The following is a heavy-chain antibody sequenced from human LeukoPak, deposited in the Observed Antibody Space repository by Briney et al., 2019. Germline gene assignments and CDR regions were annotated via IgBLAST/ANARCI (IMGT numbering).Heavy chain of an antibody. D-gene: IGHD3-9*01. Sequence: KPSETLSLTCTVSNYSISTDYYWGWIRQPPGKGLEWIGTMYHSGSTYYNPSPKSRVTISVDTSKNQFSLKLSSVTAADTAVYYCARHGTILRYFDRTMRFDYWGQGTLVTVSS. J-gene: IGHJ4*02. CDR3: ARHGTILRYFDRTMRFDY. CDR2: MYHSGST. V-gene: IGHV4-38-2*02. CDR1: NYSISTDYY.